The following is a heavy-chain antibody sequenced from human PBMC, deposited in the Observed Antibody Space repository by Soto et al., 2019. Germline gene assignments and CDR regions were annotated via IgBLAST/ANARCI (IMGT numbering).Heavy chain of an antibody. V-gene: IGHV1-18*01. CDR3: ARGRYGDY. CDR1: GYIFTSYG. CDR2: ISAHNGNT. J-gene: IGHJ4*02. D-gene: IGHD4-17*01. Sequence: QAHLVQSGPEVKKPGASVKVSCKGSGYIFTSYGIAWVRQAPGQGLEWMGWISAHNGNTEYAQKFQGRVTVTRDTSTSTAYLELRRLRSDDTAVYYCARGRYGDYWGQGALVTVSS.